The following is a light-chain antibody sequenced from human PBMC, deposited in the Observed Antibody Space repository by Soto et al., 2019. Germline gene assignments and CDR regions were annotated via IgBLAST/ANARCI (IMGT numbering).Light chain of an antibody. CDR1: SSNIGNNA. CDR3: AAWDDIPNYV. Sequence: QSVLTQPPSVSEAPRQRVTISCSGSSSNIGNNAVNWYQQLPGKAPKLLIYYDDLLPSGVSDRFSGSKSGTSASLAISGLQSEDEADYYCAAWDDIPNYVCGTGTKVTVL. J-gene: IGLJ1*01. V-gene: IGLV1-36*01. CDR2: YDD.